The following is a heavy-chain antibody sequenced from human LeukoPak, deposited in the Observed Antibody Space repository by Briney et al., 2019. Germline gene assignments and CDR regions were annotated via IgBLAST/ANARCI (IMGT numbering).Heavy chain of an antibody. V-gene: IGHV4-39*07. Sequence: PSETLSLTCTVSGGSISSSSYYWGWIRQPPGKGLEWIGSIYYSGSTYYNPSLKSRVTISVDKSKNQFSLELSSVTAADTAVYYCAREMAVAGPDYYYYYMDVWGKGTTVTVSS. D-gene: IGHD6-19*01. CDR2: IYYSGST. CDR1: GGSISSSSYY. CDR3: AREMAVAGPDYYYYYMDV. J-gene: IGHJ6*03.